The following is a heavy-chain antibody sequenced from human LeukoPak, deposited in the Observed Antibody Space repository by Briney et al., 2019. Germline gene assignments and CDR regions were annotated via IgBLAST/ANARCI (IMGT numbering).Heavy chain of an antibody. CDR2: IQYDGSNK. D-gene: IGHD6-19*01. J-gene: IGHJ4*02. V-gene: IGHV3-30*02. Sequence: GGSLRLSCAASGFTFSSYGMHWVRQAPGKGLEWVTFIQYDGSNKYYADSVKGRFTISRDNSKNTLYLQMNSLRAEDTAVYYCISSGDDSGWYGADYWGQGTLVTVSS. CDR1: GFTFSSYG. CDR3: ISSGDDSGWYGADY.